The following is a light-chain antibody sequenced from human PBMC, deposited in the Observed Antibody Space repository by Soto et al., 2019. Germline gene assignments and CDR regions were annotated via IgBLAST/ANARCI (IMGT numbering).Light chain of an antibody. V-gene: IGKV3-20*01. CDR2: GAS. CDR3: QHYGTSAL. J-gene: IGKJ3*01. CDR1: QSVSSSY. Sequence: EIVLTQSPGTLSLSPGERATLSCRASQSVSSSYLAWYQQKPGQAPRLLIYGASNRATGIPDRFSVSASGTDFPRTISRLEPEDFAVYYCQHYGTSALFGPGTKVDIK.